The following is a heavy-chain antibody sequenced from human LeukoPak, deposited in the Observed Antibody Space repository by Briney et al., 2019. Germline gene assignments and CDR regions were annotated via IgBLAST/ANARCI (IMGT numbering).Heavy chain of an antibody. Sequence: SVKVSCKASGGTFSSYAISWVRQAPGQGLEWMGGIIPIFGTTNYAQKFQDRVTITADKSTSTAYMELSSLRSEDTAVYYCARVYRGDKYYYMDVWGKGTTVTVSS. V-gene: IGHV1-69*06. D-gene: IGHD4-17*01. CDR1: GGTFSSYA. J-gene: IGHJ6*03. CDR2: IIPIFGTT. CDR3: ARVYRGDKYYYMDV.